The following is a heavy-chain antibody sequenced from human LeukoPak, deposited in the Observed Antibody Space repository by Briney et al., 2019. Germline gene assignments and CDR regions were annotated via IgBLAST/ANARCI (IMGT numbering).Heavy chain of an antibody. Sequence: GGSLRLSCAASGFTFSSYAMSWVRQAPGKGLEWVSAISGSGGSTYYADSVKGRFTISRDNSKNTLYLQMNSLRAEDTAVYYCAKGKGPVGDYDGSDASDTWGQGTMVTVSS. V-gene: IGHV3-23*01. D-gene: IGHD4-17*01. CDR1: GFTFSSYA. J-gene: IGHJ3*02. CDR3: AKGKGPVGDYDGSDASDT. CDR2: ISGSGGST.